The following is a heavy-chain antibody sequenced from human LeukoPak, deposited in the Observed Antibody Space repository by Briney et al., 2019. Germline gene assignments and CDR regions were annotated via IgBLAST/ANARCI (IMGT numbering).Heavy chain of an antibody. Sequence: SETLSLTCSVSGYSISSGFYWGWIRQPPGKGLEWIGSIFHSGSTYYNPSLKSRVTISVDTSKNQFSLKLSSVTAADTAVYFCARGPYSYDSSGAFDIWGQGTMVTVSS. D-gene: IGHD3-22*01. CDR2: IFHSGST. CDR3: ARGPYSYDSSGAFDI. CDR1: GYSISSGFY. J-gene: IGHJ3*02. V-gene: IGHV4-38-2*02.